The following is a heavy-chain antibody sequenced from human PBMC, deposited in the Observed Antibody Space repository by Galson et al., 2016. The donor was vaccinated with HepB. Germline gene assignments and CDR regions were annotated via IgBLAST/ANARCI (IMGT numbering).Heavy chain of an antibody. CDR1: GDSITSGRYY. CDR2: SSYNGIT. V-gene: IGHV4-31*03. J-gene: IGHJ5*02. D-gene: IGHD1-1*01. Sequence: TLSLTCTVSGDSITSGRYYWSWIRQHPGKGLEWIGNSSYNGITYYNPSLQSRVTISVDTSENQFSLKLTSVTAADTAVYYCARSRADWNPNMGFDPWGQGTLVTVSS. CDR3: ARSRADWNPNMGFDP.